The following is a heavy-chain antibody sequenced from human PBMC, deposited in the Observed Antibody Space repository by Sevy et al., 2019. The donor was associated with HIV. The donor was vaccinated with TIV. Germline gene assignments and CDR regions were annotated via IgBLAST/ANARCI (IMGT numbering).Heavy chain of an antibody. CDR2: ISPKSGDT. V-gene: IGHV1-2*02. CDR3: ARGAEVRIQRYYQYGLDV. D-gene: IGHD3-9*01. CDR1: GYTFNGYY. J-gene: IGHJ6*02. Sequence: ASVKVSCKASGYTFNGYYVHWVRQAPGQGPERLGWISPKSGDTKYAEKVQGRVTMTRDTSINTASMELIRLKSDDTAMYYCARGAEVRIQRYYQYGLDVWGQGTTVTVSS.